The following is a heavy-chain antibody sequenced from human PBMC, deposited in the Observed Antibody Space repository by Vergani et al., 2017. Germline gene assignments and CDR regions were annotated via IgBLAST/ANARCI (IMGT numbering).Heavy chain of an antibody. D-gene: IGHD3-10*01. J-gene: IGHJ6*03. V-gene: IGHV3-30*18. Sequence: QVPLAGFGGGRIQPGRSLRPSCAALGIRFSSPAIPRVRPAPRKGLEWVAVISNDGSKKYYADSVKGRFTISRDNSKNTLDLQMNSLRTQDTAVYYCAKAGSVTSGSLQYNFYMDVWGKGTTVTVS. CDR3: AKAGSVTSGSLQYNFYMDV. CDR1: GIRFSSPA. CDR2: ISNDGSKK.